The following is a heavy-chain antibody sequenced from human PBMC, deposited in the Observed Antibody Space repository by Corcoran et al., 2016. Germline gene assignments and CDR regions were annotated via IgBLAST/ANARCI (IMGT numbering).Heavy chain of an antibody. CDR3: ARGYGRGQNGMGGY. J-gene: IGHJ4*02. CDR2: ICYDGSNK. V-gene: IGHV3-33*01. Sequence: HLVESGGGVVQPGRSLRLSCVTSGFIFSNFRMHWVRQAPGKGLEWVAVICYDGSNKYYAESMKGRFTISRDNSKNTLYLQMDSLRAEDTAVDDCARGYGRGQNGMGGYWGQGTLVTVSS. CDR1: GFIFSNFR. D-gene: IGHD2-15*01.